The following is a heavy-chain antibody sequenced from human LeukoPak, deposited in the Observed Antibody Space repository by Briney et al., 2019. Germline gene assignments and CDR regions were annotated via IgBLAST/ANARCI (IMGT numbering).Heavy chain of an antibody. CDR2: IWYDGSNK. J-gene: IGHJ4*02. CDR3: ARDMGVPAALDY. D-gene: IGHD2-2*01. CDR1: GFTFSSYG. V-gene: IGHV3-33*01. Sequence: GGSLRLSCAASGFTFSSYGMHWVRQAPGKGLEGVAVIWYDGSNKYYADSVKGRFTISRDNSKNTLYLQMNSLRAEDTAVYYCARDMGVPAALDYWGQGTLVTVSS.